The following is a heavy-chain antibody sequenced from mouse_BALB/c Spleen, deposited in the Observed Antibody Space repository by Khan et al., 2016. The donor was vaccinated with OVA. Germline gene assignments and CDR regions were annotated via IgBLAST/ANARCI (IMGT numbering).Heavy chain of an antibody. CDR1: GYTFTSYV. Sequence: VQLKESGPEVVKPGASVKMSCKASGYTFTSYVMHWVKQKPGQGLEWIGYIYPFNDATKCNEKFNGKATLTSEKSSSKAYMEVSSMTSEETEGYYVAPFGSYYVSFVYWGQGTLVTVSA. CDR2: IYPFNDAT. J-gene: IGHJ3*01. V-gene: IGHV1S136*01. CDR3: APFGSYYVSFVY. D-gene: IGHD2-12*01.